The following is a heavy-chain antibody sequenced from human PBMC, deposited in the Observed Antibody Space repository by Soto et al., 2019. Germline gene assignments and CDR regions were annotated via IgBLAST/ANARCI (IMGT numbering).Heavy chain of an antibody. V-gene: IGHV3-23*01. D-gene: IGHD6-19*01. Sequence: EVQLLESGGGSVQPGGSLRLSCAASGFTFSSYAMSWVRQAPGQGLEWVSAISGTGSSTNYADSVEGRFTISRDNSNNTLYLQLRSLRAEDTAVYYCAKAGCLAVPGTQIDYWGQGTLVAVSS. CDR1: GFTFSSYA. CDR3: AKAGCLAVPGTQIDY. CDR2: ISGTGSST. J-gene: IGHJ4*02.